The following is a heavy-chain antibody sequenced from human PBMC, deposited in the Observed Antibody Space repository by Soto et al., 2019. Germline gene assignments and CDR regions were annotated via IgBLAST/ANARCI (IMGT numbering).Heavy chain of an antibody. Sequence: QVQLVQSGAEVKKPGSSVRVSCKASGGTFSRYAMNWVRQAPGQGLEWMGGIIPMFGTANYAQKFQGRVTITADESTSTAYMELSSLRSEDTAVYYCARVSMIVGDEAFDIWGQGTMVTVSS. V-gene: IGHV1-69*12. D-gene: IGHD3-22*01. J-gene: IGHJ3*02. CDR2: IIPMFGTA. CDR3: ARVSMIVGDEAFDI. CDR1: GGTFSRYA.